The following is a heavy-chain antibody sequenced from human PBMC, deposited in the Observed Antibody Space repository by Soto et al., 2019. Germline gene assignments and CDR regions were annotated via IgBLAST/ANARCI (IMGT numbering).Heavy chain of an antibody. J-gene: IGHJ6*02. Sequence: SVKVSCKASGFTFTSSAVQWVRQPRGQRVEGIVWIVVGSGNTYFAEKIQERVTITRDMSTSTAYMEQRSPSSEDTAVYCCATEISSDDVWGSYRESYHGMDSWGQGTTGTVSS. CDR3: ATEISSDDVWGSYRESYHGMDS. D-gene: IGHD3-16*02. V-gene: IGHV1-58*01. CDR2: IVVGSGNT. CDR1: GFTFTSSA.